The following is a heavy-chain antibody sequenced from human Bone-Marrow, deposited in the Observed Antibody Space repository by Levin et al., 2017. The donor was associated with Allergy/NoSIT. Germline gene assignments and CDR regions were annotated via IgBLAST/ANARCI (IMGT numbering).Heavy chain of an antibody. CDR3: AREEVAEMVVSTGAVFDF. D-gene: IGHD4/OR15-4a*01. J-gene: IGHJ4*02. CDR1: GGPFSGYY. V-gene: IGHV4-34*01. CDR2: INHSGST. Sequence: RPSETLSLTCAVYGGPFSGYYWSWIRQPPGKGLEWIGEINHSGSTSYNPSLRSRVTISSDTSKNQFSLKLTSVTAADTAVYYCAREEVAEMVVSTGAVFDFWGQGTLVTVSS.